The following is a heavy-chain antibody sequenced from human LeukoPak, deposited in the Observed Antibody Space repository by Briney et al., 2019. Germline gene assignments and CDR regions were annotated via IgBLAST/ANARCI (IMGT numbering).Heavy chain of an antibody. J-gene: IGHJ4*02. CDR3: ARESTYGGNPFDY. CDR1: GFTFSSYW. Sequence: GGSLRLSCAASGFTFSSYWMSWVHQAPGKGLEWVANIKQDGSEKYYVDSVKGRFTISRDNAKNSLYLQMNSLRAEDTAVYYCARESTYGGNPFDYWGQGTLVTVSS. D-gene: IGHD4-23*01. V-gene: IGHV3-7*01. CDR2: IKQDGSEK.